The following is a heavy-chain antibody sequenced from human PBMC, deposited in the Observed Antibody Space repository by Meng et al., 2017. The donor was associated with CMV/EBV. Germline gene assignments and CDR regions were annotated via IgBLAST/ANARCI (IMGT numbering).Heavy chain of an antibody. V-gene: IGHV3-23*03. CDR1: GLTFSSYA. CDR3: AKRDYDFWSGLDY. Sequence: GGSLRLSCAASGLTFSSYAMSWVRQAPGKGLEWVSVIYSGGSSTYYADSVKGRFTISRDNSKNTLYLQMNSLRAEDTAVYYCAKRDYDFWSGLDYWGQGTLVTVSS. D-gene: IGHD3-3*01. CDR2: IYSGGSST. J-gene: IGHJ4*02.